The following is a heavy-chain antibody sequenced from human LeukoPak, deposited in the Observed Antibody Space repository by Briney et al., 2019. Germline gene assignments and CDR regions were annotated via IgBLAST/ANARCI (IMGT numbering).Heavy chain of an antibody. J-gene: IGHJ4*02. Sequence: SETLSLTCAVSGVSISSGGYSWSWIRQPPGKGLEWIGYIYRSGSTYYNPSLKSRVTISVDRSKNQFSLKLSSVTAADTAVYYCAREAYGGNLDYWGQGTLVTVSS. CDR2: IYRSGST. D-gene: IGHD4-23*01. V-gene: IGHV4-30-2*01. CDR1: GVSISSGGYS. CDR3: AREAYGGNLDY.